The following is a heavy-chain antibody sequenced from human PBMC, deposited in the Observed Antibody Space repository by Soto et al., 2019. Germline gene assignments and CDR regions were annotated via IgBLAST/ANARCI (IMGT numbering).Heavy chain of an antibody. Sequence: QVQVVQSGAEVKKPGASVKVSCKASGYTFTSYDINWVRQATGQGLEWMGWMNPNSGNTGYAQKFQGRVTRTRNTSISTAYMGQSSLRSEDTAVYYCARGIGGSSWGDGYYYMDVWGKGTTVTVSS. CDR1: GYTFTSYD. CDR2: MNPNSGNT. D-gene: IGHD6-13*01. CDR3: ARGIGGSSWGDGYYYMDV. J-gene: IGHJ6*03. V-gene: IGHV1-8*01.